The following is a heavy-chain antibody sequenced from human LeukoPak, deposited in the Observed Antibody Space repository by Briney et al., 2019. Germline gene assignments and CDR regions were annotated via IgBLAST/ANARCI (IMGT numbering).Heavy chain of an antibody. J-gene: IGHJ6*03. Sequence: GGSLRLSCAASGFTFSGSAMHWVRQASGKGLEWVGRIRSKANSYATAYAASVKGRFNISRDDSKNTAYLQMNSLKTEDTAVYYCTRLEDTAMVYYYYYYMDVWGKGTTVTVSS. CDR3: TRLEDTAMVYYYYYYMDV. CDR1: GFTFSGSA. V-gene: IGHV3-73*01. D-gene: IGHD5-18*01. CDR2: IRSKANSYAT.